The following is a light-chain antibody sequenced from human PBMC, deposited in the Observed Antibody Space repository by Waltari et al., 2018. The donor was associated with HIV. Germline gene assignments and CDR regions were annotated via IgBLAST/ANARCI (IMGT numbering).Light chain of an antibody. CDR2: GNN. J-gene: IGLJ2*01. CDR1: SSKIAAGYD. Sequence: QSVLTQPPSVSGAPGQRVTISCTGRSSKIAAGYDVHWYQQVPGTAPKLLSYGNNNRPSGVPDRFSASKSGASPSLAITGLQAEDEADYYCQSYDSSLTGSVFGGGTKLTVL. CDR3: QSYDSSLTGSV. V-gene: IGLV1-40*01.